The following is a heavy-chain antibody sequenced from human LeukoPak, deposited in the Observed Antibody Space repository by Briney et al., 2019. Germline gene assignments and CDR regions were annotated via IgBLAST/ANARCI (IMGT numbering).Heavy chain of an antibody. CDR1: GYTFTGYY. J-gene: IGHJ6*03. D-gene: IGHD5-24*01. V-gene: IGHV1-2*02. CDR3: ARDARWLQSITYYYYYYMDV. CDR2: INPNRGGT. Sequence: ASVKVSCKASGYTFTGYYMHWVRQAPGQGLEWMGWINPNRGGTNYAQKFQGRVTMTRDTSISTAYMELSRLRSDDTAVYYCARDARWLQSITYYYYYYMDVWGKGTTVTVSS.